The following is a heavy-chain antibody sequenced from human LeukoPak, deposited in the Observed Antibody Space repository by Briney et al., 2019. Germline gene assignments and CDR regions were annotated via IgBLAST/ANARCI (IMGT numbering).Heavy chain of an antibody. CDR3: ACRDLSSTWSYP. CDR2: IYPGDSRV. D-gene: IGHD6-13*01. CDR1: GYSFTNYW. V-gene: IGHV5-51*01. J-gene: IGHJ5*02. Sequence: GESLKISCKGVGYSFTNYWIGWVRQMPGKGMEWMGVIYPGDSRVRYNPSFQGQVTISVDRSVSTAYLQWISLKASDTAMYYCACRDLSSTWSYPWGQGTLVTVSS.